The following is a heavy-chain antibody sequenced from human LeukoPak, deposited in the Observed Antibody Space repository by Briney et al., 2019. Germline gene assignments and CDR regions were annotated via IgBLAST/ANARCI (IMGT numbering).Heavy chain of an antibody. Sequence: GGSLRLSCAASGFSFSSYAMHWVRQAPGKGLEWVAVISYDGSKKYYADSVKGRFTISRDNSKNTLYLQMNSLRAEDTAVYYCARDAFYGDYADADYWGQGTLVTVSS. CDR1: GFSFSSYA. V-gene: IGHV3-30*04. CDR2: ISYDGSKK. D-gene: IGHD4-17*01. CDR3: ARDAFYGDYADADY. J-gene: IGHJ4*02.